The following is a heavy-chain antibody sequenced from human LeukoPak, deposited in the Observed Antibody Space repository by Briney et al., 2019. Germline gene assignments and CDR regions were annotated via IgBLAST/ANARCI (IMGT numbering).Heavy chain of an antibody. D-gene: IGHD1-1*01. J-gene: IGHJ4*02. V-gene: IGHV3-30-3*01. CDR3: ASGKAGTASWFDY. Sequence: GGSLRLSCAASGFTFSSYAMHWVRQAPGKGLEWVAVISYDGSNKYYADSVKGRFTISRDNSKNTLYLQMNSPRAEDTAVYYCASGKAGTASWFDYWGQGTLVTVSS. CDR2: ISYDGSNK. CDR1: GFTFSSYA.